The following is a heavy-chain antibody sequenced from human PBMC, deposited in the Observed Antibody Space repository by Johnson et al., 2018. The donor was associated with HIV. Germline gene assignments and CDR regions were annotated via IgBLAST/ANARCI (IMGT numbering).Heavy chain of an antibody. Sequence: QVQLVESGGGVVQPGGSLRLSCAASGFTFSSYGMHWVRQAPGKGLEWVAVIWYDGSNKYYADSVKGRFTISRDNSKNTLYLQMNSLRAEDTAVYYCASGSGSYDLVKGAFDFWGQGTIVTVSS. CDR2: IWYDGSNK. D-gene: IGHD1-26*01. J-gene: IGHJ3*01. CDR3: ASGSGSYDLVKGAFDF. CDR1: GFTFSSYG. V-gene: IGHV3-33*01.